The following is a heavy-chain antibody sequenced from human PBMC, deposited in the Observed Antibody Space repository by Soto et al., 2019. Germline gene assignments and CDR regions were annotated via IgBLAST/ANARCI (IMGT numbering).Heavy chain of an antibody. CDR1: GGSFSGYY. Sequence: QVQLQQWGAGLLKPSETLSLTCAVYGGSFSGYYWSWIRQPPGKGLEWIGEINHSGSTNYNPSLKSRVTISVDTSKNQFSLKLSSVTAADTAVYYCARGGAPDSRGVSRAFDIWGQGTMVTVSS. CDR2: INHSGST. CDR3: ARGGAPDSRGVSRAFDI. D-gene: IGHD3-10*01. J-gene: IGHJ3*02. V-gene: IGHV4-34*01.